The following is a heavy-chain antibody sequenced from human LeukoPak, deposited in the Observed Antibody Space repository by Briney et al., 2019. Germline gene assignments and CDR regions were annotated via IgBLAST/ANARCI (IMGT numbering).Heavy chain of an antibody. J-gene: IGHJ6*03. Sequence: PGGSLRLSCAASGFTFSSYAMSWVRQAPGKGLEWVSTISGSGGGTYYADSVKGRFTISRDNSKNTLYLQMNSLRAEDTAVYYCAKHKGAGSRYSYSMDVWGKGATVTVSS. CDR3: AKHKGAGSRYSYSMDV. CDR2: ISGSGGGT. CDR1: GFTFSSYA. D-gene: IGHD6-13*01. V-gene: IGHV3-23*01.